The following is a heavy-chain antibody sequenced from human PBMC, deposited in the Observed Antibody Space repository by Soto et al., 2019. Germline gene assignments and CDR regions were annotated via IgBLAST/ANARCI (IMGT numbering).Heavy chain of an antibody. CDR1: GGTFSSYA. D-gene: IGHD3-22*01. CDR2: IIPIFGTA. Sequence: QVQLVQSGAEVKKPGSSVKVSCKASGGTFSSYAISCVRQAPGQGLEWMGGIIPIFGTANYAQKFQGRVTITADESTSTAYMELSSLRSEDTAVYYCASTHYDSSGYYYGNWYFDLWGRGTLVTVSS. J-gene: IGHJ2*01. CDR3: ASTHYDSSGYYYGNWYFDL. V-gene: IGHV1-69*01.